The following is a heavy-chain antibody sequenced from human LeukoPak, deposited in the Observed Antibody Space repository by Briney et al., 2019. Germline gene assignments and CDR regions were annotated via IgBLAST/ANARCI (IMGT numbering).Heavy chain of an antibody. J-gene: IGHJ4*02. CDR3: ARDRWGYSGYDPFDY. Sequence: GASVKVSCKASGYTFTRYGISWVRQAPGQGLEWMGWISGYNGNTNYAQKLQGRVTMTTDTSTSTAYMELRSLRSDDTAVYYCARDRWGYSGYDPFDYWGQGTLVTVSS. V-gene: IGHV1-18*01. CDR1: GYTFTRYG. D-gene: IGHD5-12*01. CDR2: ISGYNGNT.